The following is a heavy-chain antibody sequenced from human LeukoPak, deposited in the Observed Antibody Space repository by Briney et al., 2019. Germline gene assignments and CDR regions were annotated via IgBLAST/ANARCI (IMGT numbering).Heavy chain of an antibody. J-gene: IGHJ6*03. CDR2: IYYSGST. V-gene: IGHV4-39*01. CDR3: ACSSDYYYIDV. Sequence: SETLSLTRTVSGGSPTSTSYYWGWTRQPPGKGLGWIGRIYYSGSTYYNPSLKSRVTISVDTSKNQFSLKLSSVTAADTAVYYCACSSDYYYIDVWGKGTTVTVSS. D-gene: IGHD6-6*01. CDR1: GGSPTSTSYY.